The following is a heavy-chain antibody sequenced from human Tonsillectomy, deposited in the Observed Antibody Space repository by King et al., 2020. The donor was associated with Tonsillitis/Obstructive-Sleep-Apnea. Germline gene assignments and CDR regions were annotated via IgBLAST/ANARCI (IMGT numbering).Heavy chain of an antibody. CDR2: IYYSGRT. J-gene: IGHJ4*02. CDR3: ARNRGRSSWSFDY. V-gene: IGHV4-28*01. Sequence: VQLQESGPGLVKPSDTLSLTCAVSGYSISNTNWWGWIRQPPGKGLEWIGYIYYSGRTYYNPSLKSRVTMSVDTSKKQFSLKLSSVTAADTAVYYCARNRGRSSWSFDYWGQGTLVTVSS. D-gene: IGHD6-13*01. CDR1: GYSISNTNW.